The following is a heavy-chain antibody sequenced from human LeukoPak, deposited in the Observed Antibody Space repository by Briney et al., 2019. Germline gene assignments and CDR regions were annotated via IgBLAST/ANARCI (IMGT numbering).Heavy chain of an antibody. Sequence: ASVKVSCKASGYTLTSYGISWVRQAPGQGLEWMGWISAYNGNTNYAQKLQGRVTMTTDTSTSTAYMELRSLRSDDTAVYYCARNYYDSSGQLYYFDYWGQGTLVTVSS. V-gene: IGHV1-18*01. CDR1: GYTLTSYG. CDR3: ARNYYDSSGQLYYFDY. J-gene: IGHJ4*02. D-gene: IGHD3-22*01. CDR2: ISAYNGNT.